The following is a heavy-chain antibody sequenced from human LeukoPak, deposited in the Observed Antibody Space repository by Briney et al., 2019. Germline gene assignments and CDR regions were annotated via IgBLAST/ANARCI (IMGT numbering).Heavy chain of an antibody. V-gene: IGHV1-69*13. CDR2: IITIFGTA. Sequence: SVKVSCKASGGTFSSYAISWVRQAPGQGLEWMGGIITIFGTANYAQKFQGRVTITADESTSTAYMELSSLRSEATAVYYCARAHLHDKTYDFWSGYTPGLYNWFVPWGQGTLVTVSS. D-gene: IGHD3-3*01. CDR3: ARAHLHDKTYDFWSGYTPGLYNWFVP. J-gene: IGHJ5*02. CDR1: GGTFSSYA.